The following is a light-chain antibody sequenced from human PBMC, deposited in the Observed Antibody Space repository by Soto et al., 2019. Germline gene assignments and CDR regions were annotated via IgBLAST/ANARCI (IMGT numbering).Light chain of an antibody. J-gene: IGKJ1*01. CDR3: QQYNSYLWT. V-gene: IGKV3D-15*01. CDR1: QSVSRN. Sequence: EILLTQSPATLSVSPGERATLSCMSTQSVSRNLAWYQQKPGQAPRLLIYDASTRATGTPARFSGSGTGTKFTLSISSLQPDDFATYYCQQYNSYLWTFGQGTKVDIK. CDR2: DAS.